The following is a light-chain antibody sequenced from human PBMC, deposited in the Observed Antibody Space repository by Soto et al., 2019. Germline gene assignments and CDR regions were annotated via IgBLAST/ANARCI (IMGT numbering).Light chain of an antibody. V-gene: IGKV3-11*01. CDR2: DAS. Sequence: EIVLTQSQATLSLSPGERATLSCRASQSVSSYLAWYQQKPGQAPRLLIHDASNRATGIPPRFSGSGSGTDFTLTIRSLEPEDFAFYYCQQRSNWPRTFGQGTKLEI. CDR3: QQRSNWPRT. J-gene: IGKJ2*01. CDR1: QSVSSY.